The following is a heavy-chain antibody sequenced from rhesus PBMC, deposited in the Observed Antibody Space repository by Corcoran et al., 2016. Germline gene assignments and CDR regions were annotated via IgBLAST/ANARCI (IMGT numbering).Heavy chain of an antibody. D-gene: IGHD2-27*01. CDR3: ARETCSGMYCYVPWYFDI. V-gene: IGHV4-173*01. CDR1: CCAVCRMW. CDR2: ISGSGGTT. Sequence: QLQLQDAGPALLKPLETMPLPCFVVCCAVCRMWCRGFRTPPGQCLHGIGRISGSGGTTSYSPSRKSRFTNSTATSKNLLSLKLISVAAADTAVYYCARETCSGMYCYVPWYFDILGPGTPITISS. J-gene: IGHJ2*01.